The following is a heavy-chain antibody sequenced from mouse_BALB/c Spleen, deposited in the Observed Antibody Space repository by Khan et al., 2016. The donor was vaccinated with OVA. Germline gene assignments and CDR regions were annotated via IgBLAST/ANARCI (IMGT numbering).Heavy chain of an antibody. Sequence: EVELVESGGDLVQPGGSRKLSCVASGFTFSSFGMHWIRQAPEKGLEWVAYISGDSHTIYYADTVKGRFTISRDNPKNTLFLHMTSLRSEDMAMYYCTRSYLNGYYFDQWGQGTTLTVSS. J-gene: IGHJ2*01. CDR1: GFTFSSFG. CDR3: TRSYLNGYYFDQ. D-gene: IGHD1-1*01. V-gene: IGHV5-17*02. CDR2: ISGDSHTI.